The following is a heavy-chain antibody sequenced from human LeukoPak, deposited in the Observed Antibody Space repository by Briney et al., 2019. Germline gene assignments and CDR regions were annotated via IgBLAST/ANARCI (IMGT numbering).Heavy chain of an antibody. CDR2: INSDGSIT. D-gene: IGHD3-16*01. CDR1: GFTFTTHW. V-gene: IGHV3-74*01. J-gene: IGHJ6*03. Sequence: PGGSLRLSCAASGFTFTTHWMHWVRQAPGKGLVWVSHINSDGSITSYADSVKGRFTISRDNAKNTLYLQMNSLRAEDTAVYYCARTAGDKANAVWGKGTTAT. CDR3: ARTAGDKANAV.